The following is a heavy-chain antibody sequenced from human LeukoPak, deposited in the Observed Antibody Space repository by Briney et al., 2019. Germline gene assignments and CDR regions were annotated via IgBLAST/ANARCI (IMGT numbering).Heavy chain of an antibody. CDR2: ISGSGGST. V-gene: IGHV3-23*01. CDR3: AKGGSRWCAYFQH. D-gene: IGHD6-13*01. CDR1: GFIYNNYA. Sequence: PGGSLRLSCAASGFIYNNYAMSWVRQAPGKGLEWVSGISGSGGSTYYADSVKGRFTISRDNSKNTLYLQMNSLRAEDTAVYYCAKGGSRWCAYFQHWGQGTLVTVSS. J-gene: IGHJ1*01.